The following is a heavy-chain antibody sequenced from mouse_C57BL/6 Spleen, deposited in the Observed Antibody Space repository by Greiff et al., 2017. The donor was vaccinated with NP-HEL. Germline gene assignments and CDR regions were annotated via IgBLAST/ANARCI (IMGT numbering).Heavy chain of an antibody. CDR1: GFTFTDYY. V-gene: IGHV7-3*01. CDR2: IRNKANGYTT. Sequence: EVQGVESGGGLVQPGGSLSLSCAASGFTFTDYYMSWVRQPPGKALEWLGFIRNKANGYTTEYSASVKGRFTISRDNSQSILYLQMNALRAEDSATYYCARYAGRRDYFDYWGQGTTLTVSS. D-gene: IGHD4-1*01. CDR3: ARYAGRRDYFDY. J-gene: IGHJ2*01.